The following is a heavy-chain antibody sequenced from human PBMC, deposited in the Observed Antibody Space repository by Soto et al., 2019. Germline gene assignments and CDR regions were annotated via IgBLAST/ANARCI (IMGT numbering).Heavy chain of an antibody. CDR3: AAGYSTGLDAFDI. D-gene: IGHD2-8*02. V-gene: IGHV5-51*01. Sequence: GESLKISCKGSGYNFANFWIGWVRQMPGKGLEWMGMIFPGDSDTKNSPSLEGQTTMSVDKSDSSAYLQWRSLKASDTAIYYCAAGYSTGLDAFDIWGQGTMVTVSS. J-gene: IGHJ3*02. CDR2: IFPGDSDT. CDR1: GYNFANFW.